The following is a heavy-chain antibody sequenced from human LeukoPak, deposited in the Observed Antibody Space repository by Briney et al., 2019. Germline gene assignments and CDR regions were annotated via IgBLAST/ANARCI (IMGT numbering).Heavy chain of an antibody. CDR1: GYTFTGYY. V-gene: IGHV1-2*06. CDR2: INPNSGGT. CDR3: ARGSYFWSGYSIFDYFDY. D-gene: IGHD3-3*01. J-gene: IGHJ4*02. Sequence: ASVTVSCTASGYTFTGYYMHWVRQAPGQGLEWMGRINPNSGGTNYAQKFQGRVTMTRDTSISTAYMELSRLRSDDTAVYYCARGSYFWSGYSIFDYFDYWGQGTLVTVSS.